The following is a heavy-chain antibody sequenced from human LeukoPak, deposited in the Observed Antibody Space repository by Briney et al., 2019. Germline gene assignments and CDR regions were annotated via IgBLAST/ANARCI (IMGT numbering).Heavy chain of an antibody. V-gene: IGHV3-23*01. Sequence: GGSLRLSCAASGFTFSSFGMHWVRQAPGKGLEWVSAISGSGGSTYYADSVKGRFTISRDNSKNTLYLQMNSLRAEDTAVYYCAKDSDYDSSGSDYWGQGTLVTVSS. J-gene: IGHJ4*02. CDR1: GFTFSSFG. CDR3: AKDSDYDSSGSDY. CDR2: ISGSGGST. D-gene: IGHD3-22*01.